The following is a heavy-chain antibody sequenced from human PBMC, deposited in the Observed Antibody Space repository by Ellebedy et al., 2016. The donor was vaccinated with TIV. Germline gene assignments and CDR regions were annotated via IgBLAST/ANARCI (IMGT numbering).Heavy chain of an antibody. CDR3: AKDREVHVRVDY. CDR2: ICSRGSHI. J-gene: IGHJ4*02. CDR1: GFTFSDYS. Sequence: GESLKISCAASGFTFSDYSINWVRQAPGKGLEWVSSICSRGSHIYHADSVKGRFAISRDDARNSVFLQMTSLRVEDTAVYYCAKDREVHVRVDYWGQGTLVTVSS. V-gene: IGHV3-21*01.